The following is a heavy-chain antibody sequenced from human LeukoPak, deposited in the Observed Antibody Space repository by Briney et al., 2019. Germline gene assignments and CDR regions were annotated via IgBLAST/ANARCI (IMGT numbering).Heavy chain of an antibody. D-gene: IGHD3-22*01. CDR1: GGSISSFY. V-gene: IGHV4-59*08. Sequence: SETLSLTCTVSGGSISSFYWIWIRQSPGKGLEWIGYVYNSGSTKYNPSLKSRVTISVDTSKNQFSLKLSSVTAADTAVYFCARGPYSYDSSGAFDIWGQGTMVTVSS. CDR2: VYNSGST. CDR3: ARGPYSYDSSGAFDI. J-gene: IGHJ3*02.